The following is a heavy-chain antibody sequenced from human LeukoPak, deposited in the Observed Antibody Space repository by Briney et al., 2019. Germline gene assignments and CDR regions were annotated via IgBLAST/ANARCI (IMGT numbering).Heavy chain of an antibody. CDR2: INWNGGST. V-gene: IGHV3-20*04. CDR1: GFTFDDYG. D-gene: IGHD3-3*01. CDR3: ARVWKGVVTQTPYYFDY. Sequence: GGSLRLSCAASGFTFDDYGMSWVRQAPGKGLEWVSGINWNGGSTGYADSVKGRFTISRDNAKNSLYLQMNSLGAEDTALYYCARVWKGVVTQTPYYFDYWGQGTLVTVSS. J-gene: IGHJ4*02.